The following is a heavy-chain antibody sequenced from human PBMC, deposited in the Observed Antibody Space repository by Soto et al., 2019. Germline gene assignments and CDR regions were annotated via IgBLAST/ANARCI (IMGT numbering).Heavy chain of an antibody. CDR2: ISAYNGNT. D-gene: IGHD6-19*01. CDR3: ARGGQWLVWPYYYGMDV. J-gene: IGHJ6*02. V-gene: IGHV1-18*01. CDR1: GYTFTSYG. Sequence: ASVKVSCKASGYTFTSYGISWVRQAPGQGLEWMGWISAYNGNTNYAQKLQGRVTMTTDTSTSTAYMELRSLRSDDTAVYYCARGGQWLVWPYYYGMDVWGQGTTVTVSS.